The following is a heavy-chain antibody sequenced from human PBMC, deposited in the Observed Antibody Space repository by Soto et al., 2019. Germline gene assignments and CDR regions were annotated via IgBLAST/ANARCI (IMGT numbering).Heavy chain of an antibody. CDR1: AGSISSSSNF. CDR3: ATRLYHSRGYYYVPY. J-gene: IGHJ4*02. Sequence: QLQLQESGPGLVKPSETLSLTCTVSAGSISSSSNFSGWIRQPPGKGLEWIGTIDYRGSTSYNPSLKSRVTISVDTSKNQFSLTLSSVTAADTAVYYCATRLYHSRGYYYVPYWGQGTLVTVSS. CDR2: IDYRGST. V-gene: IGHV4-39*01. D-gene: IGHD3-22*01.